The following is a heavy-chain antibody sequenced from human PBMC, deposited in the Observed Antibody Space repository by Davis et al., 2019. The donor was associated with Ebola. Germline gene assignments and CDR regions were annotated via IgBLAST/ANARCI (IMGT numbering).Heavy chain of an antibody. V-gene: IGHV1-2*06. CDR2: INPNSGGT. Sequence: ASVKVSCKASGFTFTGYYMHWVRQAPGQGLEWMGRINPNSGGTNYAQKFQGRVTITADESTSTAYMELSSLRSEDTAVYYCARATRCGGDCYPDYWGQGTLVTVSS. CDR3: ARATRCGGDCYPDY. D-gene: IGHD2-21*02. J-gene: IGHJ4*02. CDR1: GFTFTGYY.